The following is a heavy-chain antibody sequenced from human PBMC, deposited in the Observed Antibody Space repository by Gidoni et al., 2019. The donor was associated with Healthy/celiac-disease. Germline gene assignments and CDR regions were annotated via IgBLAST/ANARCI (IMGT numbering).Heavy chain of an antibody. CDR3: ARERVDSSGYYDLY. Sequence: MVQSGDEVKKQGASGNVSCKASGYNVTSYDINWVRQAPGQRLAWMVLMNPTSGITGYAQKFQGSVTMTSNSSIITAYMDLSSLISEDTALYSCARERVDSSGYYDLYLGQVTLVTVSS. V-gene: IGHV1-8*01. J-gene: IGHJ4*02. CDR1: GYNVTSYD. CDR2: MNPTSGIT. D-gene: IGHD3-22*01.